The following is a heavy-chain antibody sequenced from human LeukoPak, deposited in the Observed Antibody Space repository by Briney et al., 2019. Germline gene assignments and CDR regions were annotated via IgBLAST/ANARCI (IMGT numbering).Heavy chain of an antibody. CDR3: ARGGSRYCSSTSCPPPDY. CDR2: ISSSSSTI. CDR1: GFTFSSYS. D-gene: IGHD2-2*01. Sequence: GGSLRLSCAASGFTFSSYSMNWVRQAPGKGLEWVSYISSSSSTIYYADSVKGRFTISRDNAKNSLYLQMNSLRAEDTAVYYCARGGSRYCSSTSCPPPDYWGQGTLVTVSS. J-gene: IGHJ4*02. V-gene: IGHV3-48*04.